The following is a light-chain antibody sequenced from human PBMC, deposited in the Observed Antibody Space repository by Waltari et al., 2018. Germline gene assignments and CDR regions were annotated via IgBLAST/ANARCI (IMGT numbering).Light chain of an antibody. J-gene: IGKJ1*01. CDR2: AAS. V-gene: IGKV1-39*01. CDR3: QQSYSTPWT. Sequence: DIQMTQSPSTLSASVADRVTITCRASQSISNNLNWNKQKPGKAPKLLIYAASSLQSGVPSRFSGSGSGTDFTLTISSLQPEDFATYYCQQSYSTPWTFGQGTKVEIK. CDR1: QSISNN.